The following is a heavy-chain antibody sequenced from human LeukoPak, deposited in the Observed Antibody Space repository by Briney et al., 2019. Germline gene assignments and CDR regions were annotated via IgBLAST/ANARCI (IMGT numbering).Heavy chain of an antibody. Sequence: GRSLRLSCAASGFTFSDYGMHWVRQAPGKGLEWVAVVWDNGNNKDYADSVKGRFTISRDNSKNTLYLQMNSLRPEDTAVYYCAKDGGHCSGGSCYRFDYWGQGTLVTVSS. D-gene: IGHD2-15*01. V-gene: IGHV3-33*06. CDR1: GFTFSDYG. CDR3: AKDGGHCSGGSCYRFDY. CDR2: VWDNGNNK. J-gene: IGHJ4*02.